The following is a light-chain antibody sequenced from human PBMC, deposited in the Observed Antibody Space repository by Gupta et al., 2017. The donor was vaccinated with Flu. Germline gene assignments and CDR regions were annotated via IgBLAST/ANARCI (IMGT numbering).Light chain of an antibody. CDR1: QSVRSDY. V-gene: IGKV3-20*01. Sequence: EIVLTQSPGTLSLSPGESATLSCRASQSVRSDYLAWYQQKPGQAPRLLIYGESTRATGCPDRFSGTGSGTDFTLTINSLEAEDFAVYYCQQYINSPQTFGQGTTVEIK. CDR2: GES. J-gene: IGKJ1*01. CDR3: QQYINSPQT.